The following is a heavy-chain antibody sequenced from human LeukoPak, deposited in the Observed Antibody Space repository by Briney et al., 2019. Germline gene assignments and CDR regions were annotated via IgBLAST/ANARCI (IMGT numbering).Heavy chain of an antibody. V-gene: IGHV3-7*03. J-gene: IGHJ1*01. CDR3: AKDINAYYYDSSGRRYFQH. CDR1: GFPFSSHW. D-gene: IGHD3-22*01. CDR2: INQDGSEK. Sequence: GGSLRLSCAAPGFPFSSHWLSWSRQSPGKGLEWVAHINQDGSEKYYADSVKGRFTISRDNAKNSLYLQMNSLRAEDTALYYCAKDINAYYYDSSGRRYFQHWGQGTLVTVSS.